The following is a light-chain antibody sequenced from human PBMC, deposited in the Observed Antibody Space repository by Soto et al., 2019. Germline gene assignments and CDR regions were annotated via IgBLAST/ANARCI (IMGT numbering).Light chain of an antibody. J-gene: IGKJ1*01. CDR2: GAS. V-gene: IGKV3-20*01. Sequence: EIVMTPSPATLSVSPAERASLSCRASQSVTSNLAWYQQTPGQAPRLLIYGASRRATGIPDRFSVSGSGTDFTLSISRLEAEDFVVYWCQHYGNSPTFGQGTKVDIK. CDR1: QSVTSN. CDR3: QHYGNSPT.